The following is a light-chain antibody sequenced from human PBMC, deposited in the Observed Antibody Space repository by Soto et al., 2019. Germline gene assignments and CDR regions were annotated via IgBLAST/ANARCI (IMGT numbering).Light chain of an antibody. Sequence: QSVLTQPPSASGTPGQRVTISCSGSSSNIGSSSVNWYQQLPGTAPKVLIYSNNQRPSGVPDRFSGSKSGTSASLAISGLQSEDEADYYCGAWDDSMNGWVFGGGTKLTVL. J-gene: IGLJ3*02. CDR1: SSNIGSSS. CDR3: GAWDDSMNGWV. CDR2: SNN. V-gene: IGLV1-44*01.